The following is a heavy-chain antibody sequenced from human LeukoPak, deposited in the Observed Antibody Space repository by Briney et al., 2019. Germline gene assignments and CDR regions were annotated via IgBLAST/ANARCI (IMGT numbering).Heavy chain of an antibody. Sequence: GGSLRLSCAASGFTFSRYGMHWVRQAPGKGREWVAFIRYDGSNKYYADSVKGRFTISRDNSKNTLYLQMNSLRAEDTAVYYCAKDFYGSGSYLGYWGQGTLVTVSS. CDR1: GFTFSRYG. V-gene: IGHV3-30*02. CDR2: IRYDGSNK. CDR3: AKDFYGSGSYLGY. D-gene: IGHD3-10*01. J-gene: IGHJ4*02.